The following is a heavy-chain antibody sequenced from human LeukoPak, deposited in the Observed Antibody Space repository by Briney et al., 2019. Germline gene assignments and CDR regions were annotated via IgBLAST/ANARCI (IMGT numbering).Heavy chain of an antibody. Sequence: GGSLRLSCAASGFTFSSYAMSWVRQAPGKGLEWVSGIPSSGPVTYYADSVKGRFTISRDNSYNTVSLQMNSLRDEDTGVYYCAKGLRTGVGPYMGYHYYMDVWGKGATVTVSS. J-gene: IGHJ6*03. CDR1: GFTFSSYA. CDR2: IPSSGPVT. V-gene: IGHV3-23*01. CDR3: AKGLRTGVGPYMGYHYYMDV. D-gene: IGHD3-16*01.